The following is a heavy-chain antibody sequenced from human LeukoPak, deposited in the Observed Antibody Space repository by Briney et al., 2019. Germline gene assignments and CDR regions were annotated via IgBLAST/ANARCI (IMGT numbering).Heavy chain of an antibody. D-gene: IGHD6-6*01. CDR3: ASLSKLSIAARRVFDY. CDR1: GGSFSGYY. CDR2: INHSGST. Sequence: KPSETLSLTCAVYGGSFSGYYWSWIRQPPGKGLEWIGEINHSGSTHYNPSLKSRVTISVDTSKNQFSLKLSSVTAADTAVYYCASLSKLSIAARRVFDYWGQGTLVTVSS. V-gene: IGHV4-34*01. J-gene: IGHJ4*02.